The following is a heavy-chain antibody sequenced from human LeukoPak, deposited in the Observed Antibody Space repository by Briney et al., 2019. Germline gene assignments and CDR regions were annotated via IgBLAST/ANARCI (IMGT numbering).Heavy chain of an antibody. V-gene: IGHV3-23*01. Sequence: PGGSLRLSCAASGFTFSSYAMSWVRQAPGQGLEWVSGITGSGGTTYYADSAKGRFTISRDNTKNTLYLRMNSLRADDTAVYYCAKGTTKGDSGSSSFDYWGQGTLVTVSS. CDR3: AKGTTKGDSGSSSFDY. J-gene: IGHJ4*02. CDR2: ITGSGGTT. CDR1: GFTFSSYA. D-gene: IGHD3-10*01.